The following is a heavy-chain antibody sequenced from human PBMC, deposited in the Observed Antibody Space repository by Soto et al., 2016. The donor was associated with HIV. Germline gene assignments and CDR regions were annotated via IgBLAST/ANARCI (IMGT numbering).Heavy chain of an antibody. D-gene: IGHD2-15*01. J-gene: IGHJ4*02. CDR2: IYSGGST. Sequence: EVQLVESGGGLVQPGGSLRLSCAASGFTVSSNYMSWVRQAPGKGLEWVSVIYSGGSTYYADSVKGRFTISRDNSKNTLYLQMNSLRAEDTAVYYCARTRGGGSGGSCYGCFDYWGQGTLVTVSS. CDR1: GFTVSSNY. V-gene: IGHV3-66*01. CDR3: ARTRGGGSGGSCYGCFDY.